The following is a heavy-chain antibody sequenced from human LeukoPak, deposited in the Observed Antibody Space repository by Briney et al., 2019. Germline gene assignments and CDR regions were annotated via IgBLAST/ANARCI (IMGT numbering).Heavy chain of an antibody. J-gene: IGHJ4*02. D-gene: IGHD4-23*01. CDR3: ARDIGYGGKHSVDY. CDR1: GFTFSSYW. CDR2: INSDGSST. Sequence: WGSLRLSCAASGFTFSSYWMHWVRQAPGKGLVWVSRINSDGSSTSYADSVKGRFTISRDNAKNTLYLQMNILRAEDTAVYYCARDIGYGGKHSVDYWGQGTLVTVSS. V-gene: IGHV3-74*01.